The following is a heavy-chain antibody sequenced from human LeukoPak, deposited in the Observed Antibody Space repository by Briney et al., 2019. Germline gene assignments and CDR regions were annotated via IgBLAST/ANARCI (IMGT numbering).Heavy chain of an antibody. Sequence: GGSLRLSCAASGFTFSSYWVHWVRQAPGKGLVWVSRIISDGSSISYADSVKGRFTISRDNAKNTLYLQMNSLRAEDTAVYYCAREDVDIAVAASGAFDIWGQGTMVTVSS. CDR3: AREDVDIAVAASGAFDI. CDR2: IISDGSSI. D-gene: IGHD6-19*01. V-gene: IGHV3-74*01. J-gene: IGHJ3*02. CDR1: GFTFSSYW.